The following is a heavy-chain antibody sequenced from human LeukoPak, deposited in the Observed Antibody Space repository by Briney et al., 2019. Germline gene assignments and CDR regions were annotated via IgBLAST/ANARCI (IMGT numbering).Heavy chain of an antibody. J-gene: IGHJ6*02. Sequence: GGSLRLSCAVSGFIFSSYSMNWVRQAPGKGLEWVSHISGSSTSKYYADSVKGRFTISRDNAKNSLYLQMNSLRAEDTAVYYCARGQYGMDVWGQGTTVTVSS. V-gene: IGHV3-48*04. CDR2: ISGSSTSK. CDR3: ARGQYGMDV. CDR1: GFIFSSYS.